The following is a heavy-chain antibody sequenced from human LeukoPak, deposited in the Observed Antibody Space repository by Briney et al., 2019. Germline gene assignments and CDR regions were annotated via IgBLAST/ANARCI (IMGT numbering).Heavy chain of an antibody. Sequence: GGSLRLSCAACGFIFSASTMHWVRQASGKGLEWVGCIKSKADTYATTYGASVKGRFTISRDDSKNTAYLQMNSLQTEDTAVYSCAGPVGTNFYYTVDVWGQGTTVTVSS. V-gene: IGHV3-73*01. D-gene: IGHD2/OR15-2a*01. CDR2: IKSKADTYAT. CDR1: GFIFSAST. J-gene: IGHJ6*02. CDR3: AGPVGTNFYYTVDV.